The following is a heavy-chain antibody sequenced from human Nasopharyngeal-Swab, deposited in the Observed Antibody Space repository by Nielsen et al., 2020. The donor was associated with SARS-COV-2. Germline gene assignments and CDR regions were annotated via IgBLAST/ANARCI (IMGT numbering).Heavy chain of an antibody. J-gene: IGHJ3*02. CDR3: AKDSGDGYNLGAFDI. CDR2: INRNGGSI. V-gene: IGHV3-20*03. D-gene: IGHD5-24*01. CDR1: GSPFDTHR. Sequence: GGSLRPPLAALGSPFDTHRLTWARQPPGKGLEWAAGINRNGGSIGYADSVRGRFTTSRDNAKNSLYLQLNSLRAEDTAFYYCAKDSGDGYNLGAFDIWGQGTRVTVSS.